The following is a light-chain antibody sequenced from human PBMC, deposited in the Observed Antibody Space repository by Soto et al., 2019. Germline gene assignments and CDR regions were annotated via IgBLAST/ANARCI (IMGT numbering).Light chain of an antibody. CDR1: QSVSSSY. CDR3: QQYNNWPPWT. CDR2: GAS. J-gene: IGKJ1*01. Sequence: EIVLTQSPGTLSLSPGERATLSCRASQSVSSSYLAWYQQKPGQAPRLLIYGASSRATGIPGRFGGSGSGTEFTLTISSLQSEDFAVYYCQQYNNWPPWTFGQGTKVDNK. V-gene: IGKV3-20*01.